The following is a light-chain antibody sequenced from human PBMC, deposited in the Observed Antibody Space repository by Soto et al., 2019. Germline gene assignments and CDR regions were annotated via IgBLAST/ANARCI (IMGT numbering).Light chain of an antibody. CDR1: SRDVGDHKY. CDR2: EVT. J-gene: IGLJ3*02. CDR3: TSNISSMSLRV. Sequence: QSALTQPASVSGSPGQSITISCTGSSRDVGDHKYNKFVSWYQQHPGKAPKLIIYEVTNRPSGVSDRFSGSRSGNTASLTISGLQAEDEGDYYCTSNISSMSLRVFGGGTKLTVL. V-gene: IGLV2-14*01.